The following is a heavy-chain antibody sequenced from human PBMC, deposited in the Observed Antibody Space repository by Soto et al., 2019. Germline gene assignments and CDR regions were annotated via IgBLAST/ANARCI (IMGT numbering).Heavy chain of an antibody. V-gene: IGHV4-31*03. CDR3: ARVGAARDYYYGMDV. D-gene: IGHD2-15*01. CDR2: IYYSGST. CDR1: GGSISSGGYY. Sequence: PSETLSLTCTVSGGSISSGGYYWSWIRQHPGKGLEWIGYIYYSGSTYYNPSLKSRVTISVDTSKNQFSLKLSSVTAADTAVYYCARVGAARDYYYGMDVWGQGTTVTVS. J-gene: IGHJ6*02.